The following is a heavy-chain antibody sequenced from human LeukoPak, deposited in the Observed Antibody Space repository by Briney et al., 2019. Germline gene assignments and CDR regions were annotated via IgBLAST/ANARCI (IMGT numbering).Heavy chain of an antibody. CDR1: GYTFTGYY. V-gene: IGHV1-2*02. CDR2: INPNSGGT. CDR3: ARSPLNGYTTGWFSFDY. D-gene: IGHD6-19*01. Sequence: ASVKVSCKASGYTFTGYYIHWVRQAPGQGLESMGWINPNSGGTKYATKFQRRLSMTIDTSISTAYMELSRLRSDDTAVYFCARSPLNGYTTGWFSFDYWGQGTLVTVSS. J-gene: IGHJ4*02.